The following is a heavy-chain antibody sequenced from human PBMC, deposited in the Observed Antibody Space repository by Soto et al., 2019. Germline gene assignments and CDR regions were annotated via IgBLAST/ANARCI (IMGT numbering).Heavy chain of an antibody. CDR1: GFSFSSYS. D-gene: IGHD3-3*01. CDR3: GRDYYGLWTGYYSDH. Sequence: EVHLVESGGGLVQPGGSLRLSCAASGFSFSSYSMHWVRQAPGEGLVWLSRINSDGSKMVYADSVKGRFTISRDNAKNTLYLEMSGLGAEDTAVYYCGRDYYGLWTGYYSDHWGQGDLVTVSS. V-gene: IGHV3-74*01. J-gene: IGHJ4*02. CDR2: INSDGSKM.